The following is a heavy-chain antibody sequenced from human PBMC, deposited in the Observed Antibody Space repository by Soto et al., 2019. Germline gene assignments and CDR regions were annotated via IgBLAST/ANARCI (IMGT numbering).Heavy chain of an antibody. V-gene: IGHV4-34*01. Sequence: QVQLQQWGAGLLKPSETLSLICSVYGGSFSGYYWTWIRQPPGTGLEWIGEINHSGSTNYNPSLKSRVTISVDTSKTQFSLTLTYVTAAVTAVYYCARDKITGLLDYWGQGTLVTVSS. J-gene: IGHJ4*02. CDR3: ARDKITGLLDY. D-gene: IGHD2-8*02. CDR2: INHSGST. CDR1: GGSFSGYY.